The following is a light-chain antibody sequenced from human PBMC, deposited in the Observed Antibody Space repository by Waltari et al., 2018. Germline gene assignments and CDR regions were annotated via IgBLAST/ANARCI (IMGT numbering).Light chain of an antibody. CDR3: QKNEALPAT. Sequence: SCRASQRIGKYLIWYQQKPGQAPRLLIYASSIRATGIPDRFSCSGSGTDFSLTISSREPEDFAVYYCQKNEALPATFGQGTKVEIK. CDR1: QRIGKY. J-gene: IGKJ1*01. V-gene: IGKV3-20*01. CDR2: ASS.